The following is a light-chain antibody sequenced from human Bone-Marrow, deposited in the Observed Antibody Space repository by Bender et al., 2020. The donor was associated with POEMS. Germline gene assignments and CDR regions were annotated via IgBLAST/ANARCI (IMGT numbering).Light chain of an antibody. J-gene: IGLJ3*02. CDR2: ADD. Sequence: GTPGQRVTISCSGSISNIGSNYLYWYQQLPGTAPRLVIYADDRRPSGVPNRFSASKSGSSASLAISGLQSEDAADYYCSTWDDRLNAWLFGGGTKLTVL. CDR1: ISNIGSNY. CDR3: STWDDRLNAWL. V-gene: IGLV1-44*01.